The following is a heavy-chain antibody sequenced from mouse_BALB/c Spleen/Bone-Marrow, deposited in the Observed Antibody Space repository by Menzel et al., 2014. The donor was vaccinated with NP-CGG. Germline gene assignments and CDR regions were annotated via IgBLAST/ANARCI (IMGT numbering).Heavy chain of an antibody. CDR3: ARGRFAY. CDR2: INPNIGGT. V-gene: IGHV1-18*01. Sequence: EVQLQESGPELVKPGASVKISCKTSGYTFTEYTIHWVEQSHGKRLEWIGNINPNIGGTTYNQKFKGKATLTVDMSSSTAYMDLRSLTSEDSAVYYCARGRFAYWGQGTLVTVSA. J-gene: IGHJ3*01. CDR1: GYTFTEYT.